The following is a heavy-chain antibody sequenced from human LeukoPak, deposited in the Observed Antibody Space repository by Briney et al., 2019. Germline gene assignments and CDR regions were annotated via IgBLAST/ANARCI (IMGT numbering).Heavy chain of an antibody. CDR1: GDTFSSYA. V-gene: IGHV1-69*04. CDR2: IIPILGIA. Sequence: SVKVSCKASGDTFSSYAISWVRQAPGQGLEWMGRIIPILGIANYAQKFQGRVTITADKSTSTAYMELSSLRSEDTAVYYCAREIIAAAPFDYWGQGTLVTVSS. CDR3: AREIIAAAPFDY. J-gene: IGHJ4*02. D-gene: IGHD6-13*01.